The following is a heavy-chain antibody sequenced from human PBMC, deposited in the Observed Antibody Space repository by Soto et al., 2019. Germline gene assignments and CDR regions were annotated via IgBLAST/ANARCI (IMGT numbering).Heavy chain of an antibody. CDR2: IYYSGST. D-gene: IGHD4-17*01. CDR3: ARVTLVGDYGDYYFDY. J-gene: IGHJ4*02. V-gene: IGHV4-31*03. CDR1: GGSISSGGYY. Sequence: PSETLSLTCTVSGGSISSGGYYWSWIRQHPGKGLEWIGYIYYSGSTYYNPSLKSRVTISVDTSKNQFSLKLSSVTAADTAVYYCARVTLVGDYGDYYFDYWGQGTLVTVSS.